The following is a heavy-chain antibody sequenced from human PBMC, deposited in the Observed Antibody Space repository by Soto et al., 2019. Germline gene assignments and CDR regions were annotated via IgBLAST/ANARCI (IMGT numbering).Heavy chain of an antibody. CDR1: GYSFTSYW. CDR2: IDPSDSYT. CDR3: ARRPHIAAAEIYGMDV. Sequence: PGESLKISCKGSGYSFTSYWLSWVRQMPGKGLEWMGRIDPSDSYTNYSPSFQGHVTISADKSISTAYLQWSSLKASDTAMYYCARRPHIAAAEIYGMDVWGQGTTVTVSS. D-gene: IGHD6-13*01. J-gene: IGHJ6*02. V-gene: IGHV5-10-1*01.